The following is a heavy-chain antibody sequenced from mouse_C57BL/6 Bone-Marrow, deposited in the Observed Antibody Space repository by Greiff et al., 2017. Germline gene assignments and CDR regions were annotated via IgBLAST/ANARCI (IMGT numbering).Heavy chain of an antibody. CDR3: AREDDYYAMDY. Sequence: QVQLKQPGAELVMPGASVKLSCKASGYTFTSYWMHWVKQRPGQGLEWIGEIDPSDSYTNYNQKFKGKSTLTVDTSSSTAYMQLSSLTSEDSAVYDCAREDDYYAMDYWGQGTSVTVSS. V-gene: IGHV1-69*01. J-gene: IGHJ4*01. CDR1: GYTFTSYW. CDR2: IDPSDSYT.